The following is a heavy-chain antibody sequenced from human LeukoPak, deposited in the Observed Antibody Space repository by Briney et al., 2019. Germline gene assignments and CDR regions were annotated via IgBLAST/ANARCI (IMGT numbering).Heavy chain of an antibody. CDR1: GFTFSSYA. Sequence: PGGSLRLSCAASGFTFSSYALSWVRQAPGKGLDWVSAISGSGGSTYYADYVKGRFTISRDNSKNTLYLQMNSLRAEDTAVYYCAKGGPRSPNYFDYWGQGTLVTVSP. CDR3: AKGGPRSPNYFDY. V-gene: IGHV3-23*01. CDR2: ISGSGGST. D-gene: IGHD1-14*01. J-gene: IGHJ4*02.